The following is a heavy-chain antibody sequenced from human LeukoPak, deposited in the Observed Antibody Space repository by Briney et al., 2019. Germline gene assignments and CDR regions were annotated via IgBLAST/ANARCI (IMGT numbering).Heavy chain of an antibody. CDR3: VRQKGH. J-gene: IGHJ1*01. Sequence: GESLNISCKASGYSFNRYWIAWVRQMPGKGLEWMGIIYPGDSDIRYSQSLQGQVIISVDKSVNITYLQWTSLKASDTAIYYCVRQKGHWGQGTLVTVSS. CDR1: GYSFNRYW. V-gene: IGHV5-51*01. CDR2: IYPGDSDI.